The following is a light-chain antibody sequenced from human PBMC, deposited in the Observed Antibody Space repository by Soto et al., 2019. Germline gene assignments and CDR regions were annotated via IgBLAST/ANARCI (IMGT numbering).Light chain of an antibody. J-gene: IGLJ2*01. V-gene: IGLV6-57*04. CDR1: SGSIASNY. CDR3: QSYDSSNRDVV. Sequence: NFMLTQPHSVSESPGKTVTISCTRSSGSIASNYVQWYQQRPGSAPTTVIYEDNQRPSGVPDRFSGSIDSSSNSASLTISGLNTEDEAAYYCQSYDSSNRDVVFGGGTKLTVL. CDR2: EDN.